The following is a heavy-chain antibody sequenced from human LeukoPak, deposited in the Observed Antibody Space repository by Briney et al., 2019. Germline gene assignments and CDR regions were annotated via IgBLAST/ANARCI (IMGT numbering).Heavy chain of an antibody. CDR3: ARSRIAAASPVGY. Sequence: PGGSLRLSCAASGFTFSDYYMSWIRQAPGKGLEWVSYISSSGSTIYCADSVKGRFTISRDNAKNSLYLQMNSLRAEDTAVYYCARSRIAAASPVGYWGQGTLVTASS. CDR1: GFTFSDYY. J-gene: IGHJ4*02. V-gene: IGHV3-11*04. D-gene: IGHD6-13*01. CDR2: ISSSGSTI.